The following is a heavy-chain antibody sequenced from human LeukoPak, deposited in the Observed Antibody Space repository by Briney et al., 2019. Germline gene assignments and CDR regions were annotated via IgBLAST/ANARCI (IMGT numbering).Heavy chain of an antibody. CDR1: GGIFSSYT. V-gene: IGHV1-69*04. CDR2: IIPILGIA. J-gene: IGHJ3*02. Sequence: SSVKVSCKASGGIFSSYTISWVRQAPGQGLEWMGRIIPILGIANYAQKFQGRVTITADKSTSTAYMELSSLRSEDTAVYYCARDFRPPAGIDAFDIWGQGTMVTVSS. CDR3: ARDFRPPAGIDAFDI.